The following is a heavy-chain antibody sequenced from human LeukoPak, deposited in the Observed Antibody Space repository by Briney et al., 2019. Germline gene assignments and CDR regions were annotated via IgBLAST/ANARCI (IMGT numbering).Heavy chain of an antibody. D-gene: IGHD6-19*01. V-gene: IGHV4-4*07. CDR2: ISHSGST. Sequence: SETLSLTCTVSGGSLRSYYWSCIRQPAGKRLEWIGRISHSGSTNYNPSLKSRVTMSVDTSKNQFSLKLSSVTAADTAFYYCAIDETTGWSRSGYCGQGALVTVSS. CDR1: GGSLRSYY. J-gene: IGHJ4*02. CDR3: AIDETTGWSRSGY.